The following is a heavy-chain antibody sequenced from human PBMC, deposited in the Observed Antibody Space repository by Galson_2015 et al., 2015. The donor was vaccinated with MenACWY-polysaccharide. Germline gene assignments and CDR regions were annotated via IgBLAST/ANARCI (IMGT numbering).Heavy chain of an antibody. J-gene: IGHJ4*02. V-gene: IGHV3-23*01. Sequence: SLRLSCAASGFTFSSYAMSWVRQAPGKGLEWVSAISGSGGSTYYADSVKGRFTISRDNSKNTLYLQMNSLRAEDTAVYYCTKGVGWFGELTFDYWGQGTLVTVSS. CDR3: TKGVGWFGELTFDY. D-gene: IGHD3-10*01. CDR1: GFTFSSYA. CDR2: ISGSGGST.